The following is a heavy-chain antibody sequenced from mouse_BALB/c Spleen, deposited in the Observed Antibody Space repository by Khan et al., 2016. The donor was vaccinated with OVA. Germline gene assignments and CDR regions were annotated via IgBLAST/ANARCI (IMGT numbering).Heavy chain of an antibody. V-gene: IGHV3-2*02. CDR1: GYSITSDYA. J-gene: IGHJ4*01. CDR3: ARDGSRYNYAMDY. CDR2: INYSGST. D-gene: IGHD2-3*01. Sequence: EVQLVESGPGLVNPSQSLSLTCTVTGYSITSDYAWNWLRQFPGNKLEWMGYINYSGSTNYNPALKSRISITRDTSKNQFLLQLNSVTTEDTATYDCARDGSRYNYAMDYWGQGTSVTVSS.